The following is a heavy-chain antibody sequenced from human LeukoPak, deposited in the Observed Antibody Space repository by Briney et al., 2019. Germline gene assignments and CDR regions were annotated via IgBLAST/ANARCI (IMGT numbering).Heavy chain of an antibody. V-gene: IGHV4-38-2*02. J-gene: IGHJ5*02. Sequence: PSETLSLTCTVSGYSISSGYYWGWIRQPPGKGLEWIGSIYHSGSTYYNPSLKSRVTISVDTSKNQFSLKLSSVTAADTAVYYCARHHYGSGSYQNWFDPWGQGTLVTVSS. CDR2: IYHSGST. CDR1: GYSISSGYY. CDR3: ARHHYGSGSYQNWFDP. D-gene: IGHD3-10*01.